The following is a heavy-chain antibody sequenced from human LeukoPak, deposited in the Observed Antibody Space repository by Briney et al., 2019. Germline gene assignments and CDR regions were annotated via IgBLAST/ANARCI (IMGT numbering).Heavy chain of an antibody. J-gene: IGHJ4*02. Sequence: GGSLKLSCAASGFTFSSSAMHWVRQASGKGLEWVGRIRSKANSYATVYAASLKGRFTIYRDNSKNTLYLQMNSLRAEDTAVYYCAPDLRGSDWSVDYWGQGALVTVSS. CDR3: APDLRGSDWSVDY. V-gene: IGHV3-73*01. CDR1: GFTFSSSA. CDR2: IRSKANSYAT. D-gene: IGHD3-9*01.